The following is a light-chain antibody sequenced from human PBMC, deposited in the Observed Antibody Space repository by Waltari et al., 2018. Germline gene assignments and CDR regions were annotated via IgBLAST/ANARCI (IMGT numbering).Light chain of an antibody. Sequence: CYQPPPGTATKLIMFDLSSRPSGVPDRFSGSKSGSTASLTISGLQAEDEGDYYCSSYTPSGTLVFGGGTKLTVL. CDR2: DLS. J-gene: IGLJ2*01. V-gene: IGLV2-18*02. CDR3: SSYTPSGTLV.